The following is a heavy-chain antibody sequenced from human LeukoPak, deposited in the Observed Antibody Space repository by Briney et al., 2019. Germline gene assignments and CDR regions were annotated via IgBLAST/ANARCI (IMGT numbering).Heavy chain of an antibody. J-gene: IGHJ4*02. D-gene: IGHD2-15*01. Sequence: PGESLKISCKGSGYSFISNWIGWVRQMPGKGLEWMGIIYPGDSDTRYSPSFQGQVTISADKSISTAYLQWSSLKASDTAMYYCARHRACSGGNSLLDYWGQGTLVTVSS. CDR1: GYSFISNW. V-gene: IGHV5-51*01. CDR2: IYPGDSDT. CDR3: ARHRACSGGNSLLDY.